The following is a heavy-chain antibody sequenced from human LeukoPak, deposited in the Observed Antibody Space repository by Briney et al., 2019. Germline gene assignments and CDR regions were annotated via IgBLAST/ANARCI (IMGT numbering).Heavy chain of an antibody. CDR3: AREIFSSGSYPDF. Sequence: GGSLRLSCAASGFAFNTYAMHWVRQAPGQGLEWVALIWHDGSHKFYSNSVRGQFTISRDNSKNTVSLQMNNLRPEDTAVYYCAREIFSSGSYPDFWGQGTLVTVSS. D-gene: IGHD3-10*01. CDR2: IWHDGSHK. CDR1: GFAFNTYA. J-gene: IGHJ4*02. V-gene: IGHV3-33*01.